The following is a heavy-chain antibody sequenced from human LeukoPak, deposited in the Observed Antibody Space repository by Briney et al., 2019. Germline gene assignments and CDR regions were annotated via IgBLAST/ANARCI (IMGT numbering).Heavy chain of an antibody. CDR1: GYTFTSYG. CDR3: AREGVSGSYYKEWFDP. CDR2: ISAYNGNT. J-gene: IGHJ5*02. V-gene: IGHV1-18*01. D-gene: IGHD3-10*01. Sequence: ASVKVSCKASGYTFTSYGISWVRQAPGQGLEWMGWISAYNGNTNYAQKLQGRVTMTTDTSTSTAYMELRSLRSDDTAVYYCAREGVSGSYYKEWFDPWGQGTLVTVSS.